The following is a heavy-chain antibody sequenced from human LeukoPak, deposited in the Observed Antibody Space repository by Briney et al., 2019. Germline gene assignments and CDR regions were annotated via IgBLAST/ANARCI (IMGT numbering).Heavy chain of an antibody. V-gene: IGHV3-30*02. J-gene: IGHJ4*02. CDR1: GFTFGSYG. Sequence: GGSLRLSCAASGFTFGSYGMHWVRQAPGKGLEWVTFIRYDGSNKYYADSVKGRFTISRDNSKNTLYLQMNSLRAEDTAVYYCAKGSTVVATLYYFDYWGQGTLVTVSS. CDR2: IRYDGSNK. D-gene: IGHD3-22*01. CDR3: AKGSTVVATLYYFDY.